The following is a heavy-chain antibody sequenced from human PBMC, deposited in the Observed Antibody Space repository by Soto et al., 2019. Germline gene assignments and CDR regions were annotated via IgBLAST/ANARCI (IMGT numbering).Heavy chain of an antibody. CDR2: ISSSSSYI. V-gene: IGHV3-21*01. J-gene: IGHJ4*02. CDR3: ARGLMYGSGSVDY. Sequence: GGSLRLSCAASGFTFSSYSMNWVRQAPGKGLEWVSSISSSSSYIYYADSVKGRFTISRDNAKNSLYLQMNSLRAEDTAVYYCARGLMYGSGSVDYWGQGTLVTVSS. D-gene: IGHD3-10*01. CDR1: GFTFSSYS.